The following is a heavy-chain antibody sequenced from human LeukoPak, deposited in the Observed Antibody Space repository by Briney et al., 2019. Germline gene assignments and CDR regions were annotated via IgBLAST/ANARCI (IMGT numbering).Heavy chain of an antibody. J-gene: IGHJ4*02. D-gene: IGHD4-23*01. Sequence: GGSLRLSCAASGFTFSSYAMSWVRQAPGKGLEWVSAISGRGGSTYYADAAKGRFSFSRDNSKNTLYLQMNSLRAEDTAVYYWEKDRASVVTLLCDYWGQGRVVSDCS. CDR3: EKDRASVVTLLCDY. CDR2: ISGRGGST. CDR1: GFTFSSYA. V-gene: IGHV3-23*01.